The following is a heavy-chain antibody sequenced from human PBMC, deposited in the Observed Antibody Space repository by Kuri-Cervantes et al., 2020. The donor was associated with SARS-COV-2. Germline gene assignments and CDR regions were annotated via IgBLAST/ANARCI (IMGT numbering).Heavy chain of an antibody. CDR1: GFTFSSYA. Sequence: GESLKISCAASGFTFSSYAIHWVRQAPGKGLEWVAVISYDGSNKYYADSVKGRFTTSRNNSKNTLYLQMNSLRAEDTAVYYCARWGRWQQLVEGYFDYWGQGTLVTVSS. CDR2: ISYDGSNK. D-gene: IGHD6-13*01. V-gene: IGHV3-30-3*01. J-gene: IGHJ4*02. CDR3: ARWGRWQQLVEGYFDY.